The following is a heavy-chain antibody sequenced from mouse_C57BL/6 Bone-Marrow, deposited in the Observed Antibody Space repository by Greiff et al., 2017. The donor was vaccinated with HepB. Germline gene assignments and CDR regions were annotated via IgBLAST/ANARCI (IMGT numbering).Heavy chain of an antibody. D-gene: IGHD1-1*02. Sequence: DVQLVESEGGLVQPGSSMKLSCTASGFTFSDYYMAWVRQVPEKGLEWVANINYDGSCTYYLDSLKSRFIISRDNAKNILYLQMSSLKSEDTATYYCAREVPYGGCAYWGQGTLVTVSA. CDR3: AREVPYGGCAY. J-gene: IGHJ3*01. V-gene: IGHV5-16*01. CDR2: INYDGSCT. CDR1: GFTFSDYY.